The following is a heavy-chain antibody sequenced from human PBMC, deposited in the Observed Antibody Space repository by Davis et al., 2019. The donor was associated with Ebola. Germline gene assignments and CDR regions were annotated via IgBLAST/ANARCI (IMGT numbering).Heavy chain of an antibody. J-gene: IGHJ6*02. CDR2: INAGNGNT. D-gene: IGHD4-17*01. CDR1: GYTFSSHA. Sequence: ALVKVSCKASGYTFSSHAMHWVRQAPGQRLEWMGWINAGNGNTKYSQKFQGRVTITRDTSASTAYMELSSLRSEDTAVYYCAREPYGDYVYGMDVWGQGTTVNVSS. CDR3: AREPYGDYVYGMDV. V-gene: IGHV1-3*01.